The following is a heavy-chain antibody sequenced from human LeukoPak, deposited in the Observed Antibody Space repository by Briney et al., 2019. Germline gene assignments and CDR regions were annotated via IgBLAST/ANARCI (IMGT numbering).Heavy chain of an antibody. CDR1: GYAFTGYY. CDR3: AREWRLRGVHQPGWSDP. J-gene: IGHJ5*02. D-gene: IGHD3-10*01. CDR2: INPNSGGT. V-gene: IGHV1-2*02. Sequence: ASVKVSCKASGYAFTGYYMHWVRQAPGQGLEWMGWINPNSGGTNYAQKFQGRVTMTRDTSISTAYMELSRLRSDDTAVYYCAREWRLRGVHQPGWSDPWGQGTLVTVSS.